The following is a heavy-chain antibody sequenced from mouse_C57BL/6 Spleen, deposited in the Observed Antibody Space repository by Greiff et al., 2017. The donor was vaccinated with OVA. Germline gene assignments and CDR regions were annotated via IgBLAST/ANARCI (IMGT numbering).Heavy chain of an antibody. V-gene: IGHV5-16*01. CDR1: GFTFSDYY. D-gene: IGHD4-1*01. CDR2: INYDGSST. Sequence: DVHLVESEGGLVQPGSSMKLSCTASGFTFSDYYMAWVRQVPEKGLEWVANINYDGSSTYYLDSLKSRFIISRDNAKNILYLQMSSLKSEDTATYYCAKTGTGYAMDYWGQGTSVTVSS. CDR3: AKTGTGYAMDY. J-gene: IGHJ4*01.